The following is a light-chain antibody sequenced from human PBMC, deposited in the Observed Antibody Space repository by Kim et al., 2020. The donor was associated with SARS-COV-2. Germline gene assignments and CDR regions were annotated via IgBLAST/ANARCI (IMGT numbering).Light chain of an antibody. CDR2: SNN. J-gene: IGLJ2*01. V-gene: IGLV1-44*01. Sequence: GQRVTISCSGSSSNIGNNPGTWYQQLPGTAPKLLISSNNQRPSGVPGRFSGSKSGTSASLAISGLQSEDESDYYCTAWDDSLNGVLFGGGTKVTVL. CDR3: TAWDDSLNGVL. CDR1: SSNIGNNP.